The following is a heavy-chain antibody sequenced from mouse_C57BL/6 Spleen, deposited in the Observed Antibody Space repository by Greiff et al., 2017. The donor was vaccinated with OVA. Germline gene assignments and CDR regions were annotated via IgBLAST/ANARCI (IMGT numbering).Heavy chain of an antibody. CDR2: IYPGSGST. Sequence: VQLQQPGAELVKPGASVKMSCKASGYTFTSYWITWVKQRPGQGLEWIGDIYPGSGSTNYNEKFKSKATLTVDTSSSTAYMQLSSLTSEDSAVYCCAREGGGSSPRYFDVWGTGTTVTVSS. CDR3: AREGGGSSPRYFDV. V-gene: IGHV1-55*01. CDR1: GYTFTSYW. D-gene: IGHD1-1*01. J-gene: IGHJ1*03.